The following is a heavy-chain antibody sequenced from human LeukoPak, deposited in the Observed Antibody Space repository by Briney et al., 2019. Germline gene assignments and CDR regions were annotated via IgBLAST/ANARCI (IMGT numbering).Heavy chain of an antibody. V-gene: IGHV1-46*01. Sequence: ASVKVSCKASGYTFTSYAMNWVRQAPGQGLEWMRIINPSGGSTNYAQNFQARVTMTRDTSTSTVYMELSSLRSEDTAVYYCARVRDGYNDAYDIWGQGTMVTVPS. D-gene: IGHD5-24*01. CDR3: ARVRDGYNDAYDI. CDR1: GYTFTSYA. CDR2: INPSGGST. J-gene: IGHJ3*02.